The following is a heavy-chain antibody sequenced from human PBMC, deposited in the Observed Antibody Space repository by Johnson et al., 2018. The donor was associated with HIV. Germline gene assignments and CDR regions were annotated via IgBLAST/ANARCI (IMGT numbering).Heavy chain of an antibody. Sequence: QVQLVESGGGLVQPGRSLRLSCAASGFTFDDYAMHWVRQAPGKGLEWVAVISYDGSNKYYADSVKGRFTISRDNSKNTLYLHMKSLRPEDTSIYYCAKDDNLGVWYSDAFDVWGQGTVVTVSS. CDR2: ISYDGSNK. D-gene: IGHD6-19*01. J-gene: IGHJ3*01. CDR3: AKDDNLGVWYSDAFDV. V-gene: IGHV3-30*04. CDR1: GFTFDDYA.